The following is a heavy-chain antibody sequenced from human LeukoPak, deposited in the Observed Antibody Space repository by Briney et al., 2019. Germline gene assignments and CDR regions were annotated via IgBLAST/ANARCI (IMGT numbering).Heavy chain of an antibody. J-gene: IGHJ3*02. V-gene: IGHV3-9*01. CDR2: ISWNSGSI. Sequence: PGGSLRLSCAASGFTFDDYAMHWVRQAPGKGLEWVSGISWNSGSIGYADSVKGRFTISRDNAKNSLYLQMNSLRAEDTALYYCAKDRYSSGWYLFDIWGQGTMVTVSS. CDR3: AKDRYSSGWYLFDI. D-gene: IGHD6-19*01. CDR1: GFTFDDYA.